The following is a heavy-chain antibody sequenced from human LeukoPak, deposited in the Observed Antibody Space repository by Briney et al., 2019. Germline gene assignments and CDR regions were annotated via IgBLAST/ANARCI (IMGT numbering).Heavy chain of an antibody. CDR3: ARMQAAAGTWYYYMDV. V-gene: IGHV3-20*04. Sequence: GGSLRLSCAASGFTFDDYGMSWVRQAPGKGLEWVSGIDWNGGSTGYADSVKGRFTISRDNAKNSLYLQMNSLRAEDTALYYCARMQAAAGTWYYYMDVWGKGTTVTVSS. CDR2: IDWNGGST. D-gene: IGHD6-13*01. CDR1: GFTFDDYG. J-gene: IGHJ6*03.